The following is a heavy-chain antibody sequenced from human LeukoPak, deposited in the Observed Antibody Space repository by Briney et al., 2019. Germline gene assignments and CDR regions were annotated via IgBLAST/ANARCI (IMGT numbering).Heavy chain of an antibody. J-gene: IGHJ5*02. CDR1: GFTFSSYW. CDR2: IKQDGSEK. CDR3: PSGNYADWFDP. D-gene: IGHD1-7*01. Sequence: PGGSLRLSCAASGFTFSSYWMSWVRQAPGKGLEWVANIKQDGSEKYYVDSVKGRFTISRDNAKNSLYLQMNSLRAEDTAVYYCPSGNYADWFDPWGQGTLVTVSS. V-gene: IGHV3-7*01.